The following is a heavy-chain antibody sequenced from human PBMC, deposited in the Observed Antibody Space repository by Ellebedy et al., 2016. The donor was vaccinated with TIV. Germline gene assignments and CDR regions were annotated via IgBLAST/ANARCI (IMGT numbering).Heavy chain of an antibody. J-gene: IGHJ4*02. CDR1: GFTFSSYW. CDR2: MNTDGSSI. V-gene: IGHV3-74*01. CDR3: ARGGLPAAKDF. D-gene: IGHD2-2*01. Sequence: GGSLRLSCAASGFTFSSYWMHWVRQAPGKGLVWVSRMNTDGSSISYADSVKGRLTISRDNAKNTLYLQMNSLRAEDTAVYYCARGGLPAAKDFWGQGTLVTVSS.